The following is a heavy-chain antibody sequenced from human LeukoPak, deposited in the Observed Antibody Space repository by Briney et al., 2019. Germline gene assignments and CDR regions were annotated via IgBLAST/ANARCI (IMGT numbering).Heavy chain of an antibody. D-gene: IGHD3-22*01. Sequence: GQSLNISCKASGYSLINHWIGWVRQMPGKGLDWMGILYPGNAVATYSPYFQGQVTISADKYTTTVYLQWSSLKASDTAMYYCARQGSYDNSGYSFDYRGQGNLGTVSP. V-gene: IGHV5-51*01. CDR3: ARQGSYDNSGYSFDY. J-gene: IGHJ4*02. CDR1: GYSLINHW. CDR2: LYPGNAVA.